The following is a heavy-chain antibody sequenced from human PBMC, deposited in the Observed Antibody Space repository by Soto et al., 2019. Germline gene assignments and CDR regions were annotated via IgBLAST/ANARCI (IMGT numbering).Heavy chain of an antibody. CDR2: ISSSSSTI. Sequence: GGSLRLSCAASGFTFSSYSMNWVRQAPGKGLEWVSSISSSSSTIYYADSVKGRFTISRDNAKNSLYLQMNSLRDEDTAVYYCARDLYYDILTGYPYYYGMDVWGQGTTVTAP. CDR1: GFTFSSYS. J-gene: IGHJ6*02. CDR3: ARDLYYDILTGYPYYYGMDV. V-gene: IGHV3-48*02. D-gene: IGHD3-9*01.